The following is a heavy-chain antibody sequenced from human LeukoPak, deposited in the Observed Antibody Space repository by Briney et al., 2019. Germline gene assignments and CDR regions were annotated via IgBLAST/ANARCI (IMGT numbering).Heavy chain of an antibody. CDR1: GGSFSGYY. V-gene: IGHV4-34*01. J-gene: IGHJ6*03. CDR2: INHSGST. CDR3: ARVLRFYYYYCMDV. Sequence: PSETLSLTCAVYGGSFSGYYWSWIRQPPGKGLEWIGEINHSGSTNYNPSLKSRVTISVDTSKNQFSLKLSSVTAADTAVYYCARVLRFYYYYCMDVWGKGTTVTVSS. D-gene: IGHD4-17*01.